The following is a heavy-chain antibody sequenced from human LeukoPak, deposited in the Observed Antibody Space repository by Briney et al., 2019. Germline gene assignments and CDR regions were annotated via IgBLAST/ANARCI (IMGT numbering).Heavy chain of an antibody. V-gene: IGHV3-30*02. CDR1: GFSFGGYG. Sequence: PGGSLRLSCAASGFSFGGYGMHWVRQTPGKGLDWVSFVRYDGSKTYYGDSVKGRFTISRDNSNNTVYLQMNRLRPDDTAVYYCVRDGIGGSTTLDSWGQGTVVTVSS. CDR3: VRDGIGGSTTLDS. D-gene: IGHD3-16*01. J-gene: IGHJ5*01. CDR2: VRYDGSKT.